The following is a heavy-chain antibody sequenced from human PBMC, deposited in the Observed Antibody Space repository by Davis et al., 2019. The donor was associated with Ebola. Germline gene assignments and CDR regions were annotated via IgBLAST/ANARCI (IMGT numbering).Heavy chain of an antibody. D-gene: IGHD6-13*01. CDR3: TRSSSSTYYYYGMDV. Sequence: AASVKVSCKASGYTFTSYYMHWVRQASGKGLEWVGRIRSKANSYATAYAASVKGRFTISRDHSKNTAYLQMNSLKTEDTAVYYCTRSSSSTYYYYGMDVWGQGTTVTVPS. J-gene: IGHJ6*02. CDR2: IRSKANSYAT. CDR1: GYTFTSYY. V-gene: IGHV3-73*01.